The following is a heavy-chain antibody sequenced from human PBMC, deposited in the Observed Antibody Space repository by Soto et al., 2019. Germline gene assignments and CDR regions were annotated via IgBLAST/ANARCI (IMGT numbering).Heavy chain of an antibody. Sequence: PSETLSLTCTVSGGSISSYYWSWIRQPPGKGLEWIGYIYYSGSTNYNPSLKSRVTISVDTSKNQFSLKLSSVTAADTAVYYCSRGGIQLWAYYGMAVWGQGTTVTVSS. D-gene: IGHD5-18*01. CDR1: GGSISSYY. CDR3: SRGGIQLWAYYGMAV. V-gene: IGHV4-59*01. J-gene: IGHJ6*02. CDR2: IYYSGST.